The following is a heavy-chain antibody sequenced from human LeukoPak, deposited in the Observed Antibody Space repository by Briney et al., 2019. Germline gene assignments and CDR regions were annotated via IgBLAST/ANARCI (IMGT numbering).Heavy chain of an antibody. CDR2: IIPIFGTA. CDR3: ATYGDYRDFDY. Sequence: ASVKVSCTASGVTLSSYGIRWVRQAPGQGLEWMGGIIPIFGTANYAQKFQGRVTITADESTSTAYMELSSLRSEDTAVYYCATYGDYRDFDYWGQGTLVTVSS. J-gene: IGHJ4*02. D-gene: IGHD4-17*01. CDR1: GVTLSSYG. V-gene: IGHV1-69*13.